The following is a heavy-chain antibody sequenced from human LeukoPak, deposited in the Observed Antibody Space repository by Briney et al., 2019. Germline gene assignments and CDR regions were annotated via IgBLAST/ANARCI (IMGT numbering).Heavy chain of an antibody. CDR1: GFTFDTYA. CDR3: ARGGYCSSTSCYNAFDI. D-gene: IGHD2-2*02. CDR2: MSYDLNRL. V-gene: IGHV3-30*03. J-gene: IGHJ3*02. Sequence: GTSLRLSCAASGFTFDTYAMHWVRQAPGKGLEWLAVMSYDLNRLHYADSVKGRFTISRDNSQNTLFLQMNSLRAEDTAVYYCARGGYCSSTSCYNAFDIWGQGTMVTVSS.